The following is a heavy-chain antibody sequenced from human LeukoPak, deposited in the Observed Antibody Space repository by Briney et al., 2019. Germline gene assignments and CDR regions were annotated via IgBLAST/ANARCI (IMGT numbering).Heavy chain of an antibody. J-gene: IGHJ5*02. CDR1: GYTFTSYD. CDR2: MNPNSGNT. D-gene: IGHD4-17*01. V-gene: IGHV1-8*01. Sequence: VASVKVSCKASGYTFTSYDINWVRQATGQGLEWMGWMNPNSGNTGYAQKFQGRVTMTRDTSISTAYMELSRLRSDDTAVYYCARAPLYYGDQNNWFDPWGQGTLVTVSS. CDR3: ARAPLYYGDQNNWFDP.